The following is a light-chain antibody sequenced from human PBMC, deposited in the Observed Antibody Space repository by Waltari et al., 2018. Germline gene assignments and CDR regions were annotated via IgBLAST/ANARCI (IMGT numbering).Light chain of an antibody. V-gene: IGLV2-14*03. CDR2: DVS. Sequence: QSALTQPASVSGSPGQSITIPCTRTSIYVGNYTYVSWYQPHPGRAPKLMISDVSVRPSGVSNRFSGSKSGNTASLTISGLQAEDEGDYYCCSYTNVGSWVFGGGTKVTVL. CDR1: SIYVGNYTY. CDR3: CSYTNVGSWV. J-gene: IGLJ3*02.